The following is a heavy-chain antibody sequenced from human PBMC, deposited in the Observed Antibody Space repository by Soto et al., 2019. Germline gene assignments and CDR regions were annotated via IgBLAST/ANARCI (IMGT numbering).Heavy chain of an antibody. CDR2: ISGSGGST. V-gene: IGHV3-23*01. CDR1: GFTFSSYA. D-gene: IGHD5-12*01. Sequence: GGSLRLSCAASGFTFSSYAMSWARQAPGKGLEWVSAISGSGGSTYYADSVKGRFTISRDNSKNTLYLQMNSLRAEDTAVYYCAKVPNIVATIPGDAFDIWGQGTMVTVSS. CDR3: AKVPNIVATIPGDAFDI. J-gene: IGHJ3*02.